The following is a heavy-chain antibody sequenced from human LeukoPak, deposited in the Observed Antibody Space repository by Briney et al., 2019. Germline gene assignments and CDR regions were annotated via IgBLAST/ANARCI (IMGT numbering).Heavy chain of an antibody. Sequence: GGSLRLSCADAGVTFSNNNMNWVRQAPGKGLEWVSYISSSGSTIYYADSVKGRFTISRDNAKNSLYLQMNSLRAEDTAVYYCAREGADAFDIWGQGTMVTVSS. CDR2: ISSSGSTI. J-gene: IGHJ3*02. CDR1: GVTFSNNN. CDR3: AREGADAFDI. V-gene: IGHV3-48*04. D-gene: IGHD3-16*01.